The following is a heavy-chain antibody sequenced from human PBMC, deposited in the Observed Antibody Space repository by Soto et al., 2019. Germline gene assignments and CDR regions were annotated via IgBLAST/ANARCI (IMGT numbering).Heavy chain of an antibody. CDR3: ARHEGYSSSWIVDY. Sequence: QLQLQESGPGLVKPSETLSLTCTVSGGSISSSSYYWGWIRQPPGKGLEWIGSISYSGSTYYNPSVKSRVTISVDTSKNQFSLKLSSVTAADTAVDYCARHEGYSSSWIVDYWGQGTLVTVSS. V-gene: IGHV4-39*01. CDR1: GGSISSSSYY. D-gene: IGHD6-13*01. J-gene: IGHJ4*02. CDR2: ISYSGST.